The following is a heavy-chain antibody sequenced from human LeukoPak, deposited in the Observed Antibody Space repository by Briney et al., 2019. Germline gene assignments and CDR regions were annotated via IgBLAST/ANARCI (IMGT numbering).Heavy chain of an antibody. J-gene: IGHJ4*02. CDR1: GYTFTAYY. D-gene: IGHD3-22*01. CDR2: IIPNSGGA. Sequence: GASVKVSCKASGYTFTAYYMHWVRQAPRQGLEWMGWIIPNSGGAKYAQKFQGRVTMTRDTSISTAYMELTSLRSDDTAVYYCARNYYETSGYFDYWGQGTLVTVSS. V-gene: IGHV1-2*02. CDR3: ARNYYETSGYFDY.